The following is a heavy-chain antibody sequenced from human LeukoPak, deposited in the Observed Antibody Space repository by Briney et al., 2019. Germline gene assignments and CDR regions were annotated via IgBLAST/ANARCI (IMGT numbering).Heavy chain of an antibody. CDR3: AKDGGYDFWSGYYMDY. D-gene: IGHD3-3*01. J-gene: IGHJ4*02. CDR1: GFTFSNYA. Sequence: GGSLRLSCAAPGFTFSNYAMTWVRQAPGKGLEWVSAISGSGYSTYYADSVKGRFTISRDSSKNTLYLQMNSLRAEDTAVYYCAKDGGYDFWSGYYMDYWGQGTLVTVSS. CDR2: ISGSGYST. V-gene: IGHV3-23*01.